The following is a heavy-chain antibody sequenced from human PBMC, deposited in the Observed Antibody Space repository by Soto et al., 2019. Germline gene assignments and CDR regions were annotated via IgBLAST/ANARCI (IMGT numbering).Heavy chain of an antibody. CDR1: GYTFTSYD. D-gene: IGHD1-1*01. Sequence: QVQLVQSGAEVKKPGASVKVSCKASGYTFTSYDINWVRQATGQGLVWMGWINPNSGNTGYAQKFQGRVTMTRNTSISTAYMELSSLRSEDTAVYYCARERTGTTSMDVWGQGTTVTVSS. V-gene: IGHV1-8*01. J-gene: IGHJ6*02. CDR3: ARERTGTTSMDV. CDR2: INPNSGNT.